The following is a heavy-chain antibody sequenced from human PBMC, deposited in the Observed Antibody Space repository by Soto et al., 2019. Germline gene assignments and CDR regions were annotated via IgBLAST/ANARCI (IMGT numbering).Heavy chain of an antibody. J-gene: IGHJ3*02. CDR2: IYYSGST. V-gene: IGHV4-59*01. CDR3: ARRYGSAFDI. Sequence: PSATLSLTCTVSGGSISGYYWSWIRQPPGKGLEWIGYIYYSGSTHYNPSLKSRVTISVDTSKNQFSLKLTSVTAADTAVYYCARRYGSAFDIWGQGTMVTVSS. D-gene: IGHD3-10*01. CDR1: GGSISGYY.